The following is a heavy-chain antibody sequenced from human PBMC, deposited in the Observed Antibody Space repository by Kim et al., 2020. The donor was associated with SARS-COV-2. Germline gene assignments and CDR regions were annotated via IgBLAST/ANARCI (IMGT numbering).Heavy chain of an antibody. Sequence: GGSLRLSCAASGFTFSSYSMNWVRQAPGKGLEWVSSISSSSSYIYYADSVKGRFTISRDYAKNSLYLQMNSLRAEDTAVYYCARYCSSTSCYTRRTFRQYYYYYGMDVWGQGTTVTVSS. CDR1: GFTFSSYS. CDR3: ARYCSSTSCYTRRTFRQYYYYYGMDV. V-gene: IGHV3-21*01. D-gene: IGHD2-2*02. J-gene: IGHJ6*02. CDR2: ISSSSSYI.